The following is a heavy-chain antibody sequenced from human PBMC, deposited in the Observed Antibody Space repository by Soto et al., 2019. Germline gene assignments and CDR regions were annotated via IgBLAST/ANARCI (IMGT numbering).Heavy chain of an antibody. CDR3: VCNGYYSLDH. CDR2: IHHSGGI. CDR1: GDSMSSADW. D-gene: IGHD6-25*01. Sequence: QVQLQESGPGLVKPSGTLSLTCAVSGDSMSSADWWSWVRQPPGKGLEWIGEIHHSGGINYHRSLRIRVTISVDMAKNQFSLNRSSVTAADTAVYFCVCNGYYSLDHWGQGTLVIVSP. V-gene: IGHV4-4*02. J-gene: IGHJ4*02.